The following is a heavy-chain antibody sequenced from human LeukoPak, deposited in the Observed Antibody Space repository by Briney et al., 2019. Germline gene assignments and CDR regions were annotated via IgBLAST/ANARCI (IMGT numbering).Heavy chain of an antibody. V-gene: IGHV3-30*18. Sequence: GGSLRLSCAASGFTFSSYGMHWVRQAPGKGLEWVAVISYDGSNKYYADSVKGRFTISRDNSKNTLYLQMNSLRAEDTAVYYCAKDPGGGGRNYFDYWGQGTLVTVSS. CDR1: GFTFSSYG. CDR2: ISYDGSNK. D-gene: IGHD2-15*01. J-gene: IGHJ4*02. CDR3: AKDPGGGGRNYFDY.